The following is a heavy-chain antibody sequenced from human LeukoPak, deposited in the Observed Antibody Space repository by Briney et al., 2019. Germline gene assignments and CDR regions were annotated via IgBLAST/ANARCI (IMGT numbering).Heavy chain of an antibody. CDR1: GVAFSSYE. CDR2: ISSSGRTK. D-gene: IGHD1-14*01. Sequence: GGSLRLSCAASGVAFSSYEMNWVRQAPGKGLEWVSYISSSGRTKFYADSVKGRFTISRDNAKYSLYLQMNSLRAEDTAVSYCATTEDPWGQGSLATVSS. J-gene: IGHJ5*02. CDR3: ATTEDP. V-gene: IGHV3-48*03.